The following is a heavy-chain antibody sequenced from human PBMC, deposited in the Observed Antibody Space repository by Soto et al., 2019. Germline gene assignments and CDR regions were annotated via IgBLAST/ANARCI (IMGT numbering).Heavy chain of an antibody. V-gene: IGHV3-21*01. CDR1: GFTFSSYS. CDR3: ARAMRLRLGELSFADY. CDR2: ISSSSSHI. J-gene: IGHJ4*02. D-gene: IGHD3-16*02. Sequence: GGSLRLSCAASGFTFSSYSMNWVRQAPGKGLEWVSSISSSSSHIYYADSVKGRFTISRDNAKNSLYLQMNSLRAEDTAVYYCARAMRLRLGELSFADYWGQGTLVTVSS.